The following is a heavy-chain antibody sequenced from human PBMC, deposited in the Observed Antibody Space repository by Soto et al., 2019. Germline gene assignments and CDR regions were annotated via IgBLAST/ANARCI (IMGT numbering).Heavy chain of an antibody. Sequence: SETLSLTCTVSGGSVSSDTYYWRWIRRPPGKGLEWSGHIYYTGSTKYNRSRKSRVTMSVDTAKKQFSLTLYSVNSADTATYCFAGGPCVGGGDCHCEYWGQGALVTVSS. D-gene: IGHD2-21*02. V-gene: IGHV4-61*01. CDR3: AGGPCVGGGDCHCEY. J-gene: IGHJ1*01. CDR1: GGSVSSDTYY. CDR2: IYYTGST.